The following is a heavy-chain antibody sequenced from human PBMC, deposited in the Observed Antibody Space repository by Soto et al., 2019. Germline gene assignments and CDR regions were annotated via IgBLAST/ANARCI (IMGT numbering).Heavy chain of an antibody. CDR2: SSATGSGT. D-gene: IGHD1-7*01. CDR1: GFTFSSYG. CDR3: AKDRRAGGNYGFYSDF. Sequence: EMQLLESGGGLVQPGGSLRLSCAVSGFTFSSYGMTWVRQAPGKGLEWISFSSATGSGTYYADSVKGRFTISRDNSKNTFYLQMTSLRADDTAVYYCAKDRRAGGNYGFYSDFWGQGAMVSVSS. V-gene: IGHV3-23*01. J-gene: IGHJ4*02.